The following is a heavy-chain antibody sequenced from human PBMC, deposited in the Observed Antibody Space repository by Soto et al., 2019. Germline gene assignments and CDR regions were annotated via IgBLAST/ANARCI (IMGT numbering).Heavy chain of an antibody. J-gene: IGHJ4*02. CDR3: ASGAYNYAIAY. CDR2: ISSSSNYI. D-gene: IGHD5-18*01. V-gene: IGHV3-21*01. Sequence: GGSLRLSCAASGFSFSTYTMNWVRQAPGKGLEWVSSISSSSNYIYYLDSVKGRFTISRDNAKNSLYLQMNSLRAEDTAVYYCASGAYNYAIAYWAQGTLVTVSS. CDR1: GFSFSTYT.